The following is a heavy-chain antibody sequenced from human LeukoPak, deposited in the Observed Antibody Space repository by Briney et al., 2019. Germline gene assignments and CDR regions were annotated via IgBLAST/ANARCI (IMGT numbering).Heavy chain of an antibody. V-gene: IGHV4-59*01. CDR3: ARNGGSYTFDI. Sequence: PSETLSLTCTVSGGSISTYYWSWIQQPPGKGLEWIGYIYYSGSTNYSPYLKSRVTISIDTSKNQFSLKLTSVTAADAAVYYCARNGGSYTFDIWGQGTMVTVSS. D-gene: IGHD1-26*01. CDR1: GGSISTYY. CDR2: IYYSGST. J-gene: IGHJ3*02.